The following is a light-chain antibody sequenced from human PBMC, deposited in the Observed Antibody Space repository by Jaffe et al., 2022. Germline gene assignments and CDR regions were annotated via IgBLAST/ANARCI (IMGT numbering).Light chain of an antibody. CDR3: QSYDSSLSALV. CDR2: GNN. CDR1: SSNIGAPYD. Sequence: QSVLTQPPSVSGAPGQRVTISCTGSSSNIGAPYDVHWYQHLPGTAPKLLIYGNNNRPSGVPDRFSGSKSGTSASLAITGLQAEDEADYYCQSYDSSLSALVFGGGTKLTVL. J-gene: IGLJ2*01. V-gene: IGLV1-40*01.